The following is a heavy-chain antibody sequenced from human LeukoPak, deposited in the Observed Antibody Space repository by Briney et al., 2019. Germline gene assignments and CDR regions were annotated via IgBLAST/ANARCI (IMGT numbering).Heavy chain of an antibody. J-gene: IGHJ4*02. Sequence: SETLSLTCTVSGGSIISYYWSWIRQPPGQGLEWIAFIHSSGSTGYSPSLKSRVTISVDTSKNQFSLKLSSVTAADTAVYYCATSRSGYYYYFDYWGQGTLVTVSS. CDR2: IHSSGST. CDR1: GGSIISYY. V-gene: IGHV4-59*01. D-gene: IGHD3-3*01. CDR3: ATSRSGYYYYFDY.